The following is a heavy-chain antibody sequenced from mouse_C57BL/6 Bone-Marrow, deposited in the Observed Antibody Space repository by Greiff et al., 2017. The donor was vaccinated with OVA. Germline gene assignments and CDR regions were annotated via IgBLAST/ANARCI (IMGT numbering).Heavy chain of an antibody. CDR2: INYDGSST. CDR3: ARDRGAGTLDY. D-gene: IGHD4-1*01. V-gene: IGHV5-16*01. CDR1: GFTFSDYY. Sequence: EVNVVESEGGLVQPGSSMKLSCTASGFTFSDYYMAWVRQVPEKGLEWVANINYDGSSTYYLDSLKSRFIISRDNAKNILYLQMSSLKSEDTATYYCARDRGAGTLDYWGQGTTLTVAS. J-gene: IGHJ2*01.